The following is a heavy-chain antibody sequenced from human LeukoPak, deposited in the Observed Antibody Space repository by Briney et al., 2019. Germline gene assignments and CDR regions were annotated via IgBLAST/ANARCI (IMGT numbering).Heavy chain of an antibody. V-gene: IGHV3-20*04. D-gene: IGHD2-2*01. Sequence: GGSLRLSCTASGFAFDEHGMSWVRQVPGKGLEWVSGINWSGGSTGYANPLRGRFTISRDNAKNSLYLRMDSLRAEDTALYYCARAPITSPFYFDYWGQGTLVTVSS. J-gene: IGHJ4*02. CDR2: INWSGGST. CDR3: ARAPITSPFYFDY. CDR1: GFAFDEHG.